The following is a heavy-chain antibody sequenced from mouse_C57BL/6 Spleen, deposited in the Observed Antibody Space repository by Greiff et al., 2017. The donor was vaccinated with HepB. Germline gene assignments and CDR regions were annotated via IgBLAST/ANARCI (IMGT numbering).Heavy chain of an antibody. V-gene: IGHV2-2*01. D-gene: IGHD2-1*01. J-gene: IGHJ2*01. Sequence: VKLVDSGPGLVQPSQSLSITCTVSGFSLTSYGVHWVRQSPGKGLEWLGVIWSGGSTDYNAAFISRLSISKDNSKSQVFFKMNRLPADDTAIYYCARNYGNYLDCFDYWGQGTTLTVSS. CDR3: ARNYGNYLDCFDY. CDR1: GFSLTSYG. CDR2: IWSGGST.